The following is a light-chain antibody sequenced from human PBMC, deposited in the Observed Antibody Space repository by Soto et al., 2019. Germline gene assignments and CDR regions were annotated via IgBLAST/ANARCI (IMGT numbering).Light chain of an antibody. CDR1: QSISSY. CDR3: QQSYSTPFT. Sequence: DIQMTQSPSSLSASVGDRVTITCRASQSISSYLNWYQQKPGKAPKFLIYGASSLQSGVPSRFSGSGSGTDFTLTISSLQPEDFATYYCQQSYSTPFTFGSGT. V-gene: IGKV1-39*01. J-gene: IGKJ3*01. CDR2: GAS.